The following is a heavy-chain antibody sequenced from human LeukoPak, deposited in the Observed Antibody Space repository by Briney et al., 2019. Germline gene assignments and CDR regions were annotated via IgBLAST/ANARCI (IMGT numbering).Heavy chain of an antibody. CDR1: GGSISSGGYS. D-gene: IGHD3-16*01. CDR2: IYHSGIT. J-gene: IGHJ4*02. CDR3: ARGGRVMITFGGVAFDY. V-gene: IGHV4-30-2*01. Sequence: SQTLSLTCAVSGGSISSGGYSWSWIRQPPGKGLEWIGYIYHSGITYYNPSLKSRVTISVDRSKNQFSLKLSSVTAADTAVYYCARGGRVMITFGGVAFDYWGQGTLVTVSS.